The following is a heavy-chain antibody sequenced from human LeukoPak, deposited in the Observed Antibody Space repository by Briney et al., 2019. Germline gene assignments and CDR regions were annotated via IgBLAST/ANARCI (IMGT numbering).Heavy chain of an antibody. J-gene: IGHJ4*02. D-gene: IGHD2-2*01. Sequence: SETLSLTCTVSGGSTSSSSHYWGWIRQPPGKGLEWIGSNYYGGSTYYNPSLKSRVTISVDTSKNQFSLKLSSVTAADTAVYYCARDGGSSFRYFDYWGREPWSPSPQ. CDR3: ARDGGSSFRYFDY. V-gene: IGHV4-39*07. CDR1: GGSTSSSSHY. CDR2: NYYGGST.